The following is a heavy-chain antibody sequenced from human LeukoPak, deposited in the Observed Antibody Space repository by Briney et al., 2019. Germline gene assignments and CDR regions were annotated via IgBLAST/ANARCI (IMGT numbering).Heavy chain of an antibody. CDR3: ARDPSSGLYYFDY. CDR2: IIPIFGTA. J-gene: IGHJ4*02. D-gene: IGHD6-19*01. CDR1: GGTFSSYA. V-gene: IGHV1-69*13. Sequence: GASVKVSCKASGGTFSSYAISWVRQAPRQGLEWMGGIIPIFGTANYAQKFQGRVTITADESTSTAYMELSSLRSEDTAVYYCARDPSSGLYYFDYWGQGTLVTVSS.